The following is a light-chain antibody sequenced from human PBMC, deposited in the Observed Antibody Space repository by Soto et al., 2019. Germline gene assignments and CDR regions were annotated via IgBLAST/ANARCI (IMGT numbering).Light chain of an antibody. CDR3: QQLNSYTIT. Sequence: DIQLTQSPSFLSAPVGDRVTITCRASQGISSYLAWYQQKPGKAPKLLIYAASTLQSGVPSRFSGSGSGTEFTLTISSLQPEDFATYYCQQLNSYTITFGQGTRLEIK. CDR1: QGISSY. CDR2: AAS. V-gene: IGKV1-9*01. J-gene: IGKJ5*01.